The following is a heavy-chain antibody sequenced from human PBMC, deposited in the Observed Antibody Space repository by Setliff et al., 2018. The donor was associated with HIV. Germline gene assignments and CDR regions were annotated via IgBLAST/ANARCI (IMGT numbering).Heavy chain of an antibody. D-gene: IGHD3-22*01. Sequence: GGSLRLSCAASGFRLNIYEMNWVRQAPGKGLEWVSYISSDSVNIFYADSVKGQFTISRDNAKNSLYLQMNSLRAEDTAIYYCAKDVYVAKYYYGSSGYSGSYYFDYWGQGTLVTVSS. CDR2: ISSDSVNI. CDR1: GFRLNIYE. J-gene: IGHJ4*02. V-gene: IGHV3-48*03. CDR3: AKDVYVAKYYYGSSGYSGSYYFDY.